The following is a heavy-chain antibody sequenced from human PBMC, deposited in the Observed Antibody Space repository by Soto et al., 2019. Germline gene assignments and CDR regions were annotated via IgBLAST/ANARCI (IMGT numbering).Heavy chain of an antibody. Sequence: PGESLKISCKGSGFTSTSYWIALVRQMPGKGLEWMGIIYPGDSDSSHSPSIQGQAPISADKFINTAYLELSSLKSSDTAIYYCAKHEGECSTTTCYNFDYWGQGTMVTVSS. D-gene: IGHD2-2*01. J-gene: IGHJ4*02. CDR2: IYPGDSDS. CDR3: AKHEGECSTTTCYNFDY. V-gene: IGHV5-51*01. CDR1: GFTSTSYW.